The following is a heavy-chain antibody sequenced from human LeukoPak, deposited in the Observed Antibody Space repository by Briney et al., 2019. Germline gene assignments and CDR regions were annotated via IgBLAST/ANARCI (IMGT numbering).Heavy chain of an antibody. Sequence: GGSLRLSCAASGFTFSSYSMNWARQAPGKGLEWVSAISGSGGSTYYADSVKGRFTISRDNSKNTLYLQMNSLRAEDTAVYYCAKIATVTTVFDYWGQGTLVTVSS. J-gene: IGHJ4*02. CDR1: GFTFSSYS. D-gene: IGHD4-17*01. CDR3: AKIATVTTVFDY. CDR2: ISGSGGST. V-gene: IGHV3-23*01.